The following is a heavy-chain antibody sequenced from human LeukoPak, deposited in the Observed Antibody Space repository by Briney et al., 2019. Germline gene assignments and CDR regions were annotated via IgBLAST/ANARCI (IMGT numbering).Heavy chain of an antibody. CDR2: INSDGINT. J-gene: IGHJ5*02. Sequence: GGSLRLSCAASGFTFSNYWMHWVRQAPGKGLVWVSRINSDGINTSYADSVKGRFTISRDNAKNTLNLQMNSLRAEDTALYYCARDLGQYYDTSDNWFDPWAREPWSPSPQ. CDR3: ARDLGQYYDTSDNWFDP. V-gene: IGHV3-74*01. CDR1: GFTFSNYW. D-gene: IGHD3-22*01.